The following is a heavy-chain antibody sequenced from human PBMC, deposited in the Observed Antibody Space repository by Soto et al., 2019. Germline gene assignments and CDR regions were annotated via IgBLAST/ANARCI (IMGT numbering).Heavy chain of an antibody. Sequence: QVQLVESGGGVVQPGRSLRLSCAASGFTFSSYGMHWVRQAPGKGLEWVAVISYDGSNKYYADSVKGRFTISRDNSKNALYLQMNSLRAEDTAGYYCAKERSGVDVWGQGSTVTVSS. CDR1: GFTFSSYG. CDR2: ISYDGSNK. V-gene: IGHV3-30*18. CDR3: AKERSGVDV. J-gene: IGHJ6*02.